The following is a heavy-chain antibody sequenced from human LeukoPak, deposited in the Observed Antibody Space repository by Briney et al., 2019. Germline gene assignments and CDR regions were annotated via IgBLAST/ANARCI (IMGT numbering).Heavy chain of an antibody. CDR3: APQTMILVL. Sequence: GGSLRLSCVASGFTFSTHWVSWARQAPGKGLEWVANIKEDGSTTDYVDSVKGRFTISRDNAKNSVFLQMNSLRAEDTAVYYCAPQTMILVLGGQGTLVTVSS. CDR1: GFTFSTHW. CDR2: IKEDGSTT. J-gene: IGHJ4*02. V-gene: IGHV3-7*01. D-gene: IGHD3-22*01.